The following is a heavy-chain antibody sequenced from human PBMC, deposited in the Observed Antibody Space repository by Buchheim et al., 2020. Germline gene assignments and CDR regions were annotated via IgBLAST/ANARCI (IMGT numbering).Heavy chain of an antibody. V-gene: IGHV4-61*08. CDR2: IFYSGST. CDR1: GASVNSPGIH. D-gene: IGHD5-18*01. Sequence: QVQLEESGPGLVKPSETLSLTCSVSGASVNSPGIHWSWIRQPPGKGPEYIGNIFYSGSTNYNPSLKSRLTISLDTSRNQFSLNLTSVITADTAVYYCARDPVTARSFDLWGRGTL. CDR3: ARDPVTARSFDL. J-gene: IGHJ2*01.